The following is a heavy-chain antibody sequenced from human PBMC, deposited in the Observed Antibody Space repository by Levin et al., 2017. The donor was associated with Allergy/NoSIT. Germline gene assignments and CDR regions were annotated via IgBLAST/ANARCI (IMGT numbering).Heavy chain of an antibody. CDR1: GFTFSSYS. CDR2: ISSSSSYI. Sequence: PGGSLRLSCAASGFTFSSYSMNWVRQAPGKGLEWVSSISSSSSYIYYADSVKGRFTISRDNAKNSLYLQMNSLRAEDTAVYYCARSYNWNDRGGFDYWGQGTLVTVSS. V-gene: IGHV3-21*01. J-gene: IGHJ4*02. D-gene: IGHD1-1*01. CDR3: ARSYNWNDRGGFDY.